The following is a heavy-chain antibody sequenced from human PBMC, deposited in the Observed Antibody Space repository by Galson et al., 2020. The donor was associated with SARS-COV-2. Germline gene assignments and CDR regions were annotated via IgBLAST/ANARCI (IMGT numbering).Heavy chain of an antibody. V-gene: IGHV4-61*02. CDR3: ARQSRCGLYFDH. CDR2: IYTSGST. CDR1: GGSISSGSYY. D-gene: IGHD4-17*01. J-gene: IGHJ4*02. Sequence: SETLSLTCTVSGGSISSGSYYWSWIRQPAGKGLEWIGRIYTSGSTNYNPSLKSRVTIAVDTSKNQFSLKLSSVTAADTAVYYGARQSRCGLYFDHWGQGTLVTVSS.